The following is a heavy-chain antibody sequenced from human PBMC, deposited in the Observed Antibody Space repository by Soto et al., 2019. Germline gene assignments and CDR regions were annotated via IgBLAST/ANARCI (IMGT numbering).Heavy chain of an antibody. CDR1: GFTFNNAW. V-gene: IGHV3-15*01. CDR3: SGYCSNDVCYRDY. D-gene: IGHD2-8*01. Sequence: PGGSLRLSCAASGFTFNNAWMTWVRQAPGKGLEWVGRIKTKTDGGTTDYAAPVKGRFTISRDDSKNVLYLQMNSLKTEDTAVNFCSGYCSNDVCYRDYWGQGTQVTVS. J-gene: IGHJ4*02. CDR2: IKTKTDGGTT.